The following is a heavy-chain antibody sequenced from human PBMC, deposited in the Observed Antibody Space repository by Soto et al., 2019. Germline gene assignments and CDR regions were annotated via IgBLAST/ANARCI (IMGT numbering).Heavy chain of an antibody. CDR1: GGSISSYY. CDR3: ARRTATNWERNSPRHYWYFDL. CDR2: IYYSGST. Sequence: SETLSLTCTVSGGSISSYYWSWIRQPPGKGLEWIGYIYYSGSTNYNPSLKSRVTISVDTSKNQFSLKLSSVTAADTAVYYCARRTATNWERNSPRHYWYFDLWGRGTLVTVSS. J-gene: IGHJ2*01. D-gene: IGHD1-1*01. V-gene: IGHV4-59*08.